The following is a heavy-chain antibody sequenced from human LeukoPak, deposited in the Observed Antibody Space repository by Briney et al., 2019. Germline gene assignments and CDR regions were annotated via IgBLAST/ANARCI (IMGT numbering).Heavy chain of an antibody. CDR1: GGTFSSYA. J-gene: IGHJ4*02. V-gene: IGHV1-69*01. D-gene: IGHD5-18*01. CDR3: AREGIQLWLLDY. Sequence: ASVKVSCKASGGTFSSYAISWVRQAPGQGLEWMGGIIPIFGTANYAQKFQGRVTITADESTSTAYMELSSLRSEDTAVYYCAREGIQLWLLDYWGQGTLVTVSS. CDR2: IIPIFGTA.